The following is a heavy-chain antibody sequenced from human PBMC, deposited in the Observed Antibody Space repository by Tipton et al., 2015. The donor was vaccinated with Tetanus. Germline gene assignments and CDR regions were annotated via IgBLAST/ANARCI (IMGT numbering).Heavy chain of an antibody. CDR2: IYYSGST. CDR1: GGSISSYY. J-gene: IGHJ3*02. Sequence: TLSLTCTVSGGSISSYYWSWIRQPPGKGLEWIGYIYYSGSTNYNPSLKSRVTISVDTSKNQFSLKLSSVNAADTAVYYCARDSQVASGWGGAFDIWGQGTMVTVSS. CDR3: ARDSQVASGWGGAFDI. V-gene: IGHV4-59*01. D-gene: IGHD6-19*01.